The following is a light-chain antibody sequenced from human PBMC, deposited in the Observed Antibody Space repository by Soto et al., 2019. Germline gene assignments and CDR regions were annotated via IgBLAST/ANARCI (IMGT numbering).Light chain of an antibody. CDR2: DAS. J-gene: IGKJ3*01. CDR3: QQFATYPLT. CDR1: QAINTA. V-gene: IGKV1-13*02. Sequence: IRLTQSPSSLSASIGDRVTITCRASQAINTALAWYHQKPGNAPKFLLYDASTLDVGVPSRFSGSGSGTEFTLTISGLQPEDFATYYCQQFATYPLTFGPGTKVDV.